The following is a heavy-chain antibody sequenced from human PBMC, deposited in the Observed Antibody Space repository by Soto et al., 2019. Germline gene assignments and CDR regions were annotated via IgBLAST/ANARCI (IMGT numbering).Heavy chain of an antibody. J-gene: IGHJ4*02. D-gene: IGHD3-22*01. CDR2: IYYSGST. CDR1: GGSISSGDYY. V-gene: IGHV4-30-4*01. Sequence: SETLSLTCTVSGGSISSGDYYWSWIRQPPGKGLEWIGYIYYSGSTYYNPSLKSRVTISVDTSKNHFSLKLISVTAADTAVYYCARATPDLGRRNYYYDSSGYYFPLDYWGQGTLVTVSS. CDR3: ARATPDLGRRNYYYDSSGYYFPLDY.